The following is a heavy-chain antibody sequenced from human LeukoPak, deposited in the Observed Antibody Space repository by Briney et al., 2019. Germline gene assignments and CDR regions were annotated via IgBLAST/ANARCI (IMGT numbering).Heavy chain of an antibody. CDR2: IYYSGST. CDR3: ARAYSSSWYPGYYYGMDV. J-gene: IGHJ6*02. CDR1: GGSISSYY. V-gene: IGHV4-59*01. D-gene: IGHD6-13*01. Sequence: PSETLSLTCTVSGGSISSYYWSWIRQPPGEGLEWIGYIYYSGSTNYNPSLKSRVTISVDTSKNQFSLKLSSVTAADTAVYYCARAYSSSWYPGYYYGMDVWGQGTTVTVSS.